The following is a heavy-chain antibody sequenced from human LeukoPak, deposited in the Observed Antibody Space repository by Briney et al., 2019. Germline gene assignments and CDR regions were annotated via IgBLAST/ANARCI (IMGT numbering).Heavy chain of an antibody. J-gene: IGHJ4*02. CDR2: ISYDGSNK. V-gene: IGHV3-30*04. D-gene: IGHD6-19*01. CDR1: GFTFSSYA. Sequence: GGSLRLSCAASGFTFSSYAMHWVRQAPGKGLEWVAVISYDGSNKYYADSVKGRFTISRGNSKNTLYLQMNSLRAEDTAVYYCARLISSGWYVFQGYFDYWGQGTLVTVSS. CDR3: ARLISSGWYVFQGYFDY.